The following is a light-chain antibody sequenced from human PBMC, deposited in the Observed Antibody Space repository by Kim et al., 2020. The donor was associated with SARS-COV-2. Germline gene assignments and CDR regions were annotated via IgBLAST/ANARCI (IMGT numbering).Light chain of an antibody. CDR3: GTWDSSLSAGWV. CDR1: SSNIGNNY. J-gene: IGLJ3*02. Sequence: QSVLTQPPSVSAAPGQKVNISCSGSSSNIGNNYVSWYQQLPGTAPKLLIYDNNKRPSGIPDRFSGSKSGTSATLGITGLQTGDEADYYCGTWDSSLSAGWVFGGGTQLTVL. CDR2: DNN. V-gene: IGLV1-51*01.